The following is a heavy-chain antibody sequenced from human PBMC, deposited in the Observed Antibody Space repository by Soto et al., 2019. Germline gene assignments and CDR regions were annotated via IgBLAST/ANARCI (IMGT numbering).Heavy chain of an antibody. J-gene: IGHJ4*02. V-gene: IGHV3-23*01. D-gene: IGHD5-18*01. CDR1: GFTFSSYA. CDR3: AKDGLGAYTYGSYYFDY. CDR2: ISSSGGST. Sequence: EVQLLESGGGLVQPGGSLRLSCAASGFTFSSYAMSWVHQAPGKGLEWVSTISSSGGSTYYADSVKGRFTISRDNSKNTLYLQINSLRADDTAVYYCAKDGLGAYTYGSYYFDYWGQGTLVTVSS.